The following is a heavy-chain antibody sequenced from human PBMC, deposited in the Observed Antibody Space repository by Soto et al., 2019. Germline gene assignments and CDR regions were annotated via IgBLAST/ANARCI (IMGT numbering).Heavy chain of an antibody. CDR1: GYTLTDYY. CDR2: INPNSGGT. CDR3: ARDGGVASVYGMDV. J-gene: IGHJ6*02. Sequence: QVHLVQSGAEVKRPGASVKVSCKASGYTLTDYYIHWVRQAPGQGLEWLGWINPNSGGTNYAQKFRGRVTLSRDTFISTSYLELGRLTTDDTAVYYCARDGGVASVYGMDVWGQGTTVTVSS. V-gene: IGHV1-2*02. D-gene: IGHD5-12*01.